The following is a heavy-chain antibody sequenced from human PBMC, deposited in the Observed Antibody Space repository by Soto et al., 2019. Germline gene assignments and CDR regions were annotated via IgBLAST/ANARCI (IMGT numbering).Heavy chain of an antibody. Sequence: ASVKVSCKASGYTFTGYYMHWVRQAPGQGLEWMGWINPNSGGTNYAQKFQGWVTMTRDTSISTAYMELSRLRSDDTAVYYCARSSIAARRTPPYFYYWGQGTLVTVSS. CDR3: ARSSIAARRTPPYFYY. CDR2: INPNSGGT. J-gene: IGHJ4*02. V-gene: IGHV1-2*04. CDR1: GYTFTGYY. D-gene: IGHD6-6*01.